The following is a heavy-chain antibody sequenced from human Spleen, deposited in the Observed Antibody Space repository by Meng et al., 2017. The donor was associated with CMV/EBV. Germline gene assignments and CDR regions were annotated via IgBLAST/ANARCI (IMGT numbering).Heavy chain of an antibody. J-gene: IGHJ2*01. V-gene: IGHV4-4*01. D-gene: IGHD2-8*01. Sequence: SGGPLSSTNWSSWVRQPPGKGLEWIGRVYHSGSTSYNPSLRGRVTISSDRSKNQFSLRLNSVTAADTAVYFCARNGPPAVTAKYYLDIWGRGTLVTVSS. CDR2: VYHSGST. CDR1: GGPLSSTNW. CDR3: ARNGPPAVTAKYYLDI.